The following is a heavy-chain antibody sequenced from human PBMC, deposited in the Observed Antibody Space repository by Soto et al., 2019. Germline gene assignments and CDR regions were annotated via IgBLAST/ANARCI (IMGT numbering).Heavy chain of an antibody. J-gene: IGHJ6*02. Sequence: PXETLSLTCTVSGGSISSYYWSWIRQPAGKGLEWIGRIYTSGSTNYNPSLKSRVTMSVDTSKNQFSLKLSSVTAADTAVYYCARDGLELRGYYYGMDVWGQGTTVTVSS. V-gene: IGHV4-4*07. CDR2: IYTSGST. CDR3: ARDGLELRGYYYGMDV. CDR1: GGSISSYY. D-gene: IGHD1-7*01.